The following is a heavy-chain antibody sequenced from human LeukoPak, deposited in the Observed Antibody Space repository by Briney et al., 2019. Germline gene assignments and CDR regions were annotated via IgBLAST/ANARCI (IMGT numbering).Heavy chain of an antibody. CDR3: ARGDGIAARRADVDI. Sequence: ASVKVSCKASGYTYTSYYMHWVRQAPGQGLEWMGIINPSGGSTSYAQKFQGRVTMTRDTSTNTVYMELSSLRSEDTAVYYCARGDGIAARRADVDIWGQGTMVTVSS. J-gene: IGHJ3*02. CDR1: GYTYTSYY. D-gene: IGHD6-6*01. V-gene: IGHV1-46*01. CDR2: INPSGGST.